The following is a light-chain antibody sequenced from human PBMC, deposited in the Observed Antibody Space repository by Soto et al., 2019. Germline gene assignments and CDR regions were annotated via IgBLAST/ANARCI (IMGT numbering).Light chain of an antibody. CDR1: SSDVGGYNY. V-gene: IGLV2-14*01. Sequence: QSALTQPASVSGSPGQSITISCTGTSSDVGGYNYVSWYQQHPGKAPKPMIYDVSNRPSGVSNRFSGSKSGNTAFLIISGLQAEDEADYYCSSYTSSSALVVFGGGTKVTVL. CDR3: SSYTSSSALVV. CDR2: DVS. J-gene: IGLJ2*01.